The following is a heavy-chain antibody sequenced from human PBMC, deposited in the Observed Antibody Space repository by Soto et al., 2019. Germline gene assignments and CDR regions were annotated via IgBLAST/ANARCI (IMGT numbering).Heavy chain of an antibody. CDR2: INPSGGST. CDR3: ARAYDYIWGSYRYLGY. D-gene: IGHD3-16*02. CDR1: GYTFTSYY. V-gene: IGHV1-46*03. Sequence: QVQLVQSGAEVKKPGASVKVSCKASGYTFTSYYMHWVRQAPGQGLEWMGIINPSGGSTSYAQKFQGRVTMTRDTSTSTVYMELSSLRSEDTAVYYCARAYDYIWGSYRYLGYWGQGTLVTVSS. J-gene: IGHJ4*02.